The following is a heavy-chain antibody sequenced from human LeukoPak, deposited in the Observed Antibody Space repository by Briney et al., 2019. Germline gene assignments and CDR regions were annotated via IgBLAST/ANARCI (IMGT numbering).Heavy chain of an antibody. CDR3: ARVTTVGGRYLDL. V-gene: IGHV3-48*04. J-gene: IGHJ2*01. Sequence: GGSLRLSCAASGFTFSSYGMNWVRQAPGKGLEWISYIGSGSYTIYYADSVKGRFTTFRDNAKNSLYLQMNGLRAEDTAVYYCARVTTVGGRYLDLWGRGTLVTVSS. CDR2: IGSGSYTI. D-gene: IGHD4-23*01. CDR1: GFTFSSYG.